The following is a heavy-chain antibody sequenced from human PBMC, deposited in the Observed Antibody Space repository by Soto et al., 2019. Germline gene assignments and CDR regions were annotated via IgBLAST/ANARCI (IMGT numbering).Heavy chain of an antibody. J-gene: IGHJ4*02. CDR1: GYTFTSYG. CDR3: AREAVSGRTGFDY. CDR2: VNAYNGNT. Sequence: QVQLVQSGAEVKKPGASVKVSCKASGYTFTSYGISWVRQAPGQGLEWMGWVNAYNGNTNYAQKFXXRXAMTTDTSTSTAYMERRSLRSDDTAVYYCAREAVSGRTGFDYWGQGTLVTVSS. D-gene: IGHD6-19*01. V-gene: IGHV1-18*01.